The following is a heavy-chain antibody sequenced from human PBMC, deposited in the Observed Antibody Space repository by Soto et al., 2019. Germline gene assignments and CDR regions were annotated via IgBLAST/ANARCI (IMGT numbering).Heavy chain of an antibody. CDR1: GGSISSSNW. Sequence: QVQLQESGPGLVKPSGTLSLICVVSGGSISSSNWWSWVRQPPGKGLEWIGEIYHSGRTNYNPSLKGRVTRLLGKSKNQFSLKLSSVTAADTAVYSCARLRTFDLMTAPEYWGQGTLVTVSS. CDR3: ARLRTFDLMTAPEY. V-gene: IGHV4-4*02. J-gene: IGHJ4*02. CDR2: IYHSGRT. D-gene: IGHD3-16*01.